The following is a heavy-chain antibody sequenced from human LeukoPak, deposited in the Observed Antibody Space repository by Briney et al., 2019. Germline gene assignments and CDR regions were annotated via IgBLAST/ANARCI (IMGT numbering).Heavy chain of an antibody. CDR3: AKDPDGLWS. CDR2: IRTKAYTYAT. V-gene: IGHV3-73*01. CDR1: GFTFSGSS. J-gene: IGHJ5*02. Sequence: PGGSLRLSCAASGFTFSGSSMHWVRQASGKGLEWVGRIRTKAYTYATAYAASVSGRFTISRDNSKNTMFLQMNSLRDEDTAVYYCAKDPDGLWSWGQGTLVTVSS. D-gene: IGHD4/OR15-4a*01.